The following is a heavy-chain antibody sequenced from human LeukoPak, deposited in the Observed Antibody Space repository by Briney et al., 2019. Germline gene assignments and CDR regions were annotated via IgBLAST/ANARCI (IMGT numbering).Heavy chain of an antibody. V-gene: IGHV4-59*01. J-gene: IGHJ4*02. CDR1: GGSMSSYY. CDR2: IYDSGST. Sequence: PSETLSLTCSVSGGSMSSYYWSWIRQPAGKGLEWIGYIYDSGSTTYNPSLKSRVTISVDTSKNQFSLKLSSVTAADTAVYYCARGGVLKSVDYWGQGTLVAVSS. D-gene: IGHD3-16*01. CDR3: ARGGVLKSVDY.